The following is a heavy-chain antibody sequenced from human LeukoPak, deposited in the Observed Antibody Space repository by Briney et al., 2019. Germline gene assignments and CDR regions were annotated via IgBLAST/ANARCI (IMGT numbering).Heavy chain of an antibody. CDR1: GYTLTELS. CDR3: ATRSHYYYYGMDV. Sequence: GSVKVSCKVAGYTLTELSMQWVREAPGNGLEWMCGLDPEDGQTIDAQKFHGRVTMTDNPSTDTAYMELSSLRSEHTAVYYCATRSHYYYYGMDVWGQGTTVTVSS. J-gene: IGHJ6*02. V-gene: IGHV1-24*01. CDR2: LDPEDGQT.